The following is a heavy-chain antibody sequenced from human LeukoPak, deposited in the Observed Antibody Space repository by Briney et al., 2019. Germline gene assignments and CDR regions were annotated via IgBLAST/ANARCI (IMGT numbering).Heavy chain of an antibody. V-gene: IGHV4-34*01. J-gene: IGHJ3*02. CDR2: INHSGST. CDR3: ARKGISAVAGAFDI. D-gene: IGHD2-15*01. CDR1: GGSFSGYY. Sequence: SETLSLTCAVYGGSFSGYYWSWIRQPPGKGLEWIGEINHSGSTNYNPSLKSRVTISVDTSKNQFSLELRSVTAADTAVYFCARKGISAVAGAFDIWGQGTMVTVSS.